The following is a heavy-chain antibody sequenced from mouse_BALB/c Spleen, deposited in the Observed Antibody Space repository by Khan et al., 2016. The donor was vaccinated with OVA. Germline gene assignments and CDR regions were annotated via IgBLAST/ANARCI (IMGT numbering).Heavy chain of an antibody. V-gene: IGHV3-2*02. J-gene: IGHJ1*01. CDR1: GNSITSDYV. Sequence: EVQLQESGPGLVNPSQSLSLTCTVTGNSITSDYVWNWIRQLPGNKLEWMGYISYSGSTSYNPSLKSRISITRDTSKNQFFLQVNSVTTEDTATYYGARNGNYWYFDVWGAGTTVTVSS. CDR3: ARNGNYWYFDV. CDR2: ISYSGST. D-gene: IGHD2-1*01.